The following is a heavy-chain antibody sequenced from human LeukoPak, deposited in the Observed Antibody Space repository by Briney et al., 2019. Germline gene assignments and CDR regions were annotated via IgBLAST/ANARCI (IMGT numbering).Heavy chain of an antibody. D-gene: IGHD3-10*01. V-gene: IGHV3-21*01. CDR2: ISSSSSYI. CDR1: GFTFSSYS. J-gene: IGHJ4*02. Sequence: KTGGYLRLSCAASGFTFSSYSMNWVRQAPGKGLEWVSSISSSSSYIYYADSVKGRFTISRDNAKNSLYLQMNSLRAEDTAVYYCARETFGEGAYYFDYWGQGTLVTVSS. CDR3: ARETFGEGAYYFDY.